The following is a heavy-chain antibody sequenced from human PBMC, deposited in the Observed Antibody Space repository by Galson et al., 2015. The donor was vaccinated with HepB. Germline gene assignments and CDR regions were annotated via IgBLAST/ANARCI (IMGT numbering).Heavy chain of an antibody. Sequence: SLRLSCAASGFTFDDYAMHWVRQAPGKGLEWVSGISWNSGSIGYADSVKGRFTISRDNAKNSLYLQMNSLRAEDTALYYCAKDPSGHPLRVPWRYSMDVWGQGTTVTVSS. J-gene: IGHJ6*02. V-gene: IGHV3-9*01. CDR2: ISWNSGSI. D-gene: IGHD2-15*01. CDR3: AKDPSGHPLRVPWRYSMDV. CDR1: GFTFDDYA.